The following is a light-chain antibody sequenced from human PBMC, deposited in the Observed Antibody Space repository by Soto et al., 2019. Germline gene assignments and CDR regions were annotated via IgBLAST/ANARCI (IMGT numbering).Light chain of an antibody. J-gene: IGLJ3*02. CDR3: QSYDSSTLWV. V-gene: IGLV6-57*03. CDR1: SGSIASNY. Sequence: NFMLTQPHSVSESPGKTVTISCTRSSGSIASNYVQWYQQRPGSAPTTVIYEDNQRPSGVPDRFSGSIDSSSNSASLTISGLKTEDEADYYCQSYDSSTLWVFGGGTKVT. CDR2: EDN.